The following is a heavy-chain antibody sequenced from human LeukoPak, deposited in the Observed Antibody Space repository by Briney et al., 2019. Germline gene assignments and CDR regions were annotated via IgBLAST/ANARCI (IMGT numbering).Heavy chain of an antibody. CDR1: GYSISSGYY. V-gene: IGHV4-38-2*02. CDR2: IYHSGST. J-gene: IGHJ4*02. CDR3: ARGLTGYPLDY. Sequence: SETLSLTCTVSGYSISSGYYWGWIRQPPGKGLGWIGSIYHSGSTYYNPSLKSRVTISVDTSKNQFSLKLSSVTAADTAVYYCARGLTGYPLDYWGQGTLVTVSS. D-gene: IGHD3-9*01.